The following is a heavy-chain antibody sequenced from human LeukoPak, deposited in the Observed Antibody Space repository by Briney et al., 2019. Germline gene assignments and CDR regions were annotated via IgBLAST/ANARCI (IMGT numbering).Heavy chain of an antibody. CDR3: ARGLYSSGWYGGSNFDY. V-gene: IGHV3-48*02. CDR1: GFTFSSYS. CDR2: ISSSSSTI. D-gene: IGHD6-19*01. Sequence: PGGSLRLSCAASGFTFSSYSMNWVRQAPGKGLEWVSYISSSSSTIYCADSVKGRFTISRDNAKNSLYLQMNSLRDEDTAVYYCARGLYSSGWYGGSNFDYWGQGTLVTVSS. J-gene: IGHJ4*02.